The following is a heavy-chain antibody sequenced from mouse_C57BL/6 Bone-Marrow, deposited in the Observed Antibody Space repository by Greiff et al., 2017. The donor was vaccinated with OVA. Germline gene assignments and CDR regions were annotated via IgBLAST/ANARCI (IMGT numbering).Heavy chain of an antibody. D-gene: IGHD3-2*02. Sequence: QVQLQQPGAELVKPGASVKLSCKASGYTFTSYWMHWVKQRPGQGLEWIGMIHPNSGSTNYNEKFKSKATLTVDKSSSTAYIQLSSLTSEDSAVYYCARQLRLRGFAYWGQGTLVTVSA. V-gene: IGHV1-64*01. J-gene: IGHJ3*01. CDR1: GYTFTSYW. CDR2: IHPNSGST. CDR3: ARQLRLRGFAY.